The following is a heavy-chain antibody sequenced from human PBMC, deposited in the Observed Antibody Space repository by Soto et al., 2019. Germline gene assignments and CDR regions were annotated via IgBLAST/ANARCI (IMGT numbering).Heavy chain of an antibody. CDR2: IKGDGSEK. D-gene: IGHD6-19*01. CDR3: ARCVGAVAGSN. J-gene: IGHJ1*01. V-gene: IGHV3-7*05. CDR1: GFTLSSYW. Sequence: GGSLRLSCVASGFTLSSYWMSWVRQAPGKGPEWVANIKGDGSEKYFADSVKGRFTISRDNAKNSLLLEMNSLRAEDTALYYCARCVGAVAGSNLGQGTLVTVSS.